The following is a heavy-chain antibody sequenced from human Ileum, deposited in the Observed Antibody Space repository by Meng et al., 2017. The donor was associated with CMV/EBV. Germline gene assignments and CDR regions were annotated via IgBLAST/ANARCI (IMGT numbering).Heavy chain of an antibody. J-gene: IGHJ4*02. CDR2: VNYVGRT. CDR3: ARGGSSITWSYFDT. Sequence: GSLRLSCATSGFSFSYYWTWIRQPPGKGLEWIGYVNYVGRTNYIPSLKSRATISVDTSKNQFSLKLTSVTAADTAIYYCARGGSSITWSYFDTWGQGTLVTVSS. D-gene: IGHD3-16*01. V-gene: IGHV4-59*01. CDR1: GFSFSYY.